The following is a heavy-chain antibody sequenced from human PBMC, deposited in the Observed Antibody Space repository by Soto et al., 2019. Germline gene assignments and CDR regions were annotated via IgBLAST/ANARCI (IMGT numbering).Heavy chain of an antibody. D-gene: IGHD1-26*01. CDR3: AKDVGVGGTLRLFDY. J-gene: IGHJ4*02. CDR2: MSSDGSKI. V-gene: IGHV3-30*18. CDR1: GFDFTYYA. Sequence: QVQLVESGGGAVQPGESLRLSCVASGFDFTYYAMHWVRQAPGKGLESVAVMSSDGSKIHHTDSVKGRFTISRDNSKNTLYLQMNSLRKEDTAVYFCAKDVGVGGTLRLFDYWGQGTLVSVSS.